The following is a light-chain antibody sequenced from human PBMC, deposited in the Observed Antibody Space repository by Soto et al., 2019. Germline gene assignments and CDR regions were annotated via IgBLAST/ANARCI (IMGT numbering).Light chain of an antibody. CDR3: QQLNAYPLT. CDR1: QGISSY. V-gene: IGKV1-9*01. Sequence: DIQLTQSPSFLSASVGDRVTITCRASQGISSYLAWFQQKPGRAPNLLIYGASTLQSGVPSRFSGSGSGTDFTLTISNLQPEDFATYCCQQLNAYPLTFGQGTRLEI. CDR2: GAS. J-gene: IGKJ5*01.